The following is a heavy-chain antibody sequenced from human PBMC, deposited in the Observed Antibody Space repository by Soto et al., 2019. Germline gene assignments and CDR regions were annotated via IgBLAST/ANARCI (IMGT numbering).Heavy chain of an antibody. V-gene: IGHV3-74*01. CDR3: ARGIRNYYGMDV. CDR1: GFTFSNYW. J-gene: IGHJ6*02. Sequence: EVQLVESGGGLVQPGGSLRLSCGASGFTFSNYWMHWVRQAPGKGLVWVSRINTDGSTIAYADSVRGRLTLSRDNAKNTVYLQRNSLRGEDTAVYYCARGIRNYYGMDVWGQGTTVTVSS. D-gene: IGHD2-15*01. CDR2: INTDGSTI.